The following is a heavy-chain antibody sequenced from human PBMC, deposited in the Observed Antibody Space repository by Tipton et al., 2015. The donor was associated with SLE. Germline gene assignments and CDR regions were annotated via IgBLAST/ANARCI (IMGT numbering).Heavy chain of an antibody. V-gene: IGHV1-18*01. Sequence: QLVQSGPEVKKPGASVKVSCKASGYTFNRYGISWVRQAPGQGLEWMGWISAYNGNTNYAQKFQGRVTMTTDTSTASAYLEVRSLRFDDTAIYYCARRGRNYASDYWGQGTLVTVSS. CDR2: ISAYNGNT. J-gene: IGHJ4*02. CDR3: ARRGRNYASDY. D-gene: IGHD3-16*01. CDR1: GYTFNRYG.